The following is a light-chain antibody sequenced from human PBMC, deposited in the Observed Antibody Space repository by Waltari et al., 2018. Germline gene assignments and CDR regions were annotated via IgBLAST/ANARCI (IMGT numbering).Light chain of an antibody. CDR3: QQSYSTPPT. V-gene: IGKV1-39*01. Sequence: DIQMTQSPSSLSASLGDRVTITFRASQSISSYLNWYQQKPGKAPKLLIYAASSLQSGVPSRFSGSGSGTDFTLTISSLQPEDFATYYCQQSYSTPPTFGQGTKVEIK. CDR2: AAS. CDR1: QSISSY. J-gene: IGKJ1*01.